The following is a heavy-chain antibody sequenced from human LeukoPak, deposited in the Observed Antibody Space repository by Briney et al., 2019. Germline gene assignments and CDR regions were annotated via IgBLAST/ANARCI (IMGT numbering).Heavy chain of an antibody. D-gene: IGHD6-6*01. Sequence: SETLSLTCTVSGGSISSSSSYWGWIRQPPGKGLEWIGTIYYSGSTYYNPSLKSRVTISVDTSKNQFSLKLSSVTAAATAVYYCARLIIEYSSSKVDYYYYYMDVWGKGTTVTVSS. V-gene: IGHV4-39*01. J-gene: IGHJ6*03. CDR2: IYYSGST. CDR3: ARLIIEYSSSKVDYYYYYMDV. CDR1: GGSISSSSSY.